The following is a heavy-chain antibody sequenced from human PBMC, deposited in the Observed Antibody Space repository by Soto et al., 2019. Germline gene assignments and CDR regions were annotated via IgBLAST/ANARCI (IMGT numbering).Heavy chain of an antibody. CDR1: GFTFNSYG. CDR2: ISYDGSYQ. CDR3: VGDSSDAFDY. V-gene: IGHV3-30*03. J-gene: IGHJ4*02. Sequence: QVQLVESGGGVVQPGRSLRLSCAASGFTFNSYGMHWVRQAPGKGLECVAVISYDGSYQYYADSVKGRFTISRDNSKNTLYLQMNSLRPEDTAVYYCVGDSSDAFDYWGQGTLVTVSS. D-gene: IGHD6-25*01.